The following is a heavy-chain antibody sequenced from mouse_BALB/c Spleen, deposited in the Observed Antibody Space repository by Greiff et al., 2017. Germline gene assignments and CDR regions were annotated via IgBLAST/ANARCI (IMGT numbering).Heavy chain of an antibody. Sequence: QVQLKESGAELVRPGSSVKISCKASGYAFSSYWMNWVKQRPGQGLEWIGQIYPGDGDTNYNGKFKGKATLTADKSSSTAYMQLSSLTSEDSAVYFCARYGDSYYAMDYWGQGTSVTVSS. D-gene: IGHD1-1*02. CDR1: GYAFSSYW. V-gene: IGHV1-80*01. CDR3: ARYGDSYYAMDY. CDR2: IYPGDGDT. J-gene: IGHJ4*01.